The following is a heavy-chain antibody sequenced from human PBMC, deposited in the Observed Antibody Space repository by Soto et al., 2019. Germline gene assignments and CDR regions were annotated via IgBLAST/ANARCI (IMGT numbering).Heavy chain of an antibody. D-gene: IGHD2-2*01. J-gene: IGHJ4*02. V-gene: IGHV1-18*01. CDR2: ISAYNGNT. CDR1: GYTVTSYG. Sequence: ASVKDSCKASGYTVTSYGISWVREAPGQGLEWMGWISAYNGNTSYAQKMQGRVTMTTDTSTSTAYMELMSLRSDDTALYSCAIYCSSSSCSFDYWGQGTLVTVSS. CDR3: AIYCSSSSCSFDY.